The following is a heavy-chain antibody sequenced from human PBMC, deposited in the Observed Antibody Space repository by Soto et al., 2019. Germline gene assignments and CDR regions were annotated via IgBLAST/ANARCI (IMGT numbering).Heavy chain of an antibody. Sequence: QVQLVESGGGVVQPGRSLRLSCAASGFAFSSYSIHWVRQAPGKGLEWVAVISYDGFNKYYTDSVKGRFTISRDNSKNTLSLQMNSLRSEDTAVYYCAREGDSSGHPFDYWGQGTPVTVSS. CDR2: ISYDGFNK. J-gene: IGHJ4*02. D-gene: IGHD3-22*01. V-gene: IGHV3-30-3*01. CDR3: AREGDSSGHPFDY. CDR1: GFAFSSYS.